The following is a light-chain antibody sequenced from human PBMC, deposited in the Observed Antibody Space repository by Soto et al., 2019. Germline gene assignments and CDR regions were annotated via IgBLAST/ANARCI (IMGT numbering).Light chain of an antibody. Sequence: AIRMTQSPSSLSASTGDRVTITCRASQGIISYLAWYQQKPGKAPKLLIYAASTLQSGVPSRFSGSGSGTDLTLTISCLQSEDFATYYCQQYYSYPRTFGQGTKV. CDR2: AAS. CDR1: QGIISY. CDR3: QQYYSYPRT. V-gene: IGKV1-8*01. J-gene: IGKJ1*01.